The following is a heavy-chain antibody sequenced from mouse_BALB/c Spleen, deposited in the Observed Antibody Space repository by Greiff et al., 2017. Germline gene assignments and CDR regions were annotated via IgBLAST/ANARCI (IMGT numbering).Heavy chain of an antibody. J-gene: IGHJ4*01. Sequence: EVQGVESGGGLVKPGGSLTLSCAVSGFAFSSYDMSWVRQTPEKRLEWVAYISSGGGSTYYPDTVKGRFTISRDNAKNTLYLQMRSLKSEDTAMYYCARRGGYDPYYYAMDYWGQGTSVTVSS. CDR1: GFAFSSYD. D-gene: IGHD2-2*01. V-gene: IGHV5-12-1*01. CDR3: ARRGGYDPYYYAMDY. CDR2: ISSGGGST.